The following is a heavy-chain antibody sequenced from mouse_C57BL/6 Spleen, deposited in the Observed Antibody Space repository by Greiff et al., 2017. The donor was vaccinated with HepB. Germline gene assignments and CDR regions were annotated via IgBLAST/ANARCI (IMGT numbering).Heavy chain of an antibody. Sequence: VQLQQPGAELVMPGASVKLSCKASGYTFTSYWMHWVKQRPGQGLEWIGEIDPSDSYTNYNQKFKGKSTLTVDKSSSTAYMQLSSLTSEDSAVYYCARPSTVVATFDYWGQGTTLTVSS. CDR2: IDPSDSYT. CDR1: GYTFTSYW. V-gene: IGHV1-69*01. D-gene: IGHD1-1*01. J-gene: IGHJ2*01. CDR3: ARPSTVVATFDY.